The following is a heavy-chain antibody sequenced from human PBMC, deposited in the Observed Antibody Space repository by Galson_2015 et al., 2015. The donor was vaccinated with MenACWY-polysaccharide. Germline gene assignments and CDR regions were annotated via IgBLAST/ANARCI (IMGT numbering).Heavy chain of an antibody. D-gene: IGHD7-27*01. V-gene: IGHV3-23*01. CDR2: LGANCGNT. J-gene: IGHJ4*02. CDR1: GLTFTTSA. Sequence: SLRLSSAASGLTFTTSAICWVRRAQGKGMEWVRTLGANCGNTYYADSVKGRFTISRDNSKNPLSLQMSSLRAEDTAVYYCAKTLKRRDKLGLFDFWGQGTLVIVSS. CDR3: AKTLKRRDKLGLFDF.